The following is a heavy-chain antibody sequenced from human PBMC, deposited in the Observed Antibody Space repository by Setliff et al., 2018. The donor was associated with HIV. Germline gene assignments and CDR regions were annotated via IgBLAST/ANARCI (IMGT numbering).Heavy chain of an antibody. CDR1: GYTFPNYG. CDR2: ISAYNGNT. CDR3: AGEGWGRGYAFDI. V-gene: IGHV1-18*01. D-gene: IGHD3-22*01. J-gene: IGHJ3*02. Sequence: VASVKVSCKASGYTFPNYGITWVRQAPGQGLEWMGWISAYNGNTNYAQTLQGRVTMTTDTSTTTAYMELRSLRSDDTAVYYCAGEGWGRGYAFDIWGQGTMVTVSS.